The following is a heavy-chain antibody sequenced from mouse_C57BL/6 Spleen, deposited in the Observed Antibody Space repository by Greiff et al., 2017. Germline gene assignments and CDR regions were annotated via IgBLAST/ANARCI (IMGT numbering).Heavy chain of an antibody. CDR3: ARSWDGGYYFDY. CDR1: GYTFTSYW. J-gene: IGHJ2*01. Sequence: VQLQQPGAELVKPGASVKLSCKASGYTFTSYWMHWVKQRPGQGLEWIGMIQPNSGSTNYNEKFKSKATLTVDKSSSTAYMQLSSLTSEDSAVYYCARSWDGGYYFDYWGQGTTLTVSS. V-gene: IGHV1-64*01. D-gene: IGHD4-1*01. CDR2: IQPNSGST.